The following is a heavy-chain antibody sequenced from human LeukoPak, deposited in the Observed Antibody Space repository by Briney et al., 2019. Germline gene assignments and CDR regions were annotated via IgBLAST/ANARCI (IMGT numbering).Heavy chain of an antibody. Sequence: GASVQVSCKASGCTFTSYALHWVRQAPRRRLEGMGWINAVNGNKKYSQKFQGRLTITRDTSASTAYMEMSSLRSEDAAVYYWARVGKPHNCSSTSGSCNHFDYWGQGTLVTVSS. D-gene: IGHD2-2*01. CDR2: INAVNGNK. CDR3: ARVGKPHNCSSTSGSCNHFDY. V-gene: IGHV1-3*01. CDR1: GCTFTSYA. J-gene: IGHJ4*02.